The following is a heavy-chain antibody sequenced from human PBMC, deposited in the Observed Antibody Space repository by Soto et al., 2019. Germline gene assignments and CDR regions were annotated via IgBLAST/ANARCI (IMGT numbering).Heavy chain of an antibody. D-gene: IGHD3-3*02. Sequence: PSETLSLTCNVSGDSISNYYWTWILQSAGKGLEWIGRMSATGGAAYNPSLKSRLTLSRDTSRNELSLSLKFVTAGDTAVYFCTRDRSRTPISWGQGPMVT. CDR2: MSATGGA. CDR3: TRDRSRTPIS. CDR1: GDSISNYY. V-gene: IGHV4-4*07. J-gene: IGHJ3*01.